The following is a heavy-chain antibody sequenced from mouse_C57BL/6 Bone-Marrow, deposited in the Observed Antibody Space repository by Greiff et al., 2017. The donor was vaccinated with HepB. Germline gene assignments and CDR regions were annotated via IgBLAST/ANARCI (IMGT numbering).Heavy chain of an antibody. J-gene: IGHJ2*01. CDR1: GYTFTSYW. V-gene: IGHV1-64*01. CDR3: ARGNYYGSTNYFDY. CDR2: IHPNSGST. Sequence: VKLQQPGAELVKPGASVKLSCKASGYTFTSYWMHWVKQRPGQGLEWIGMIHPNSGSTNYNEKFKSKATLTVDKSSSTAYMQLSSLTSEDSAVYYCARGNYYGSTNYFDYWGQGTTLTVSS. D-gene: IGHD1-1*01.